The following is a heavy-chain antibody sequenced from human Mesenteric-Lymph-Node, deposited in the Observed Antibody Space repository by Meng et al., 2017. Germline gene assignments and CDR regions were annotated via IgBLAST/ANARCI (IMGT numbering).Heavy chain of an antibody. D-gene: IGHD3-9*01. CDR3: AGLDQALDY. V-gene: IGHV4-34*01. Sequence: RWGAGMLTLSGALGLACMGYGGSFSGDYWSWVRQPPGNGLECHGEINHSGRTNYNPSLKCRVNIIVDTSKNLFSLNLKYMTVADTAVYYCAGLDQALDYWGQGTLVTVSS. J-gene: IGHJ4*02. CDR1: GGSFSGDY. CDR2: INHSGRT.